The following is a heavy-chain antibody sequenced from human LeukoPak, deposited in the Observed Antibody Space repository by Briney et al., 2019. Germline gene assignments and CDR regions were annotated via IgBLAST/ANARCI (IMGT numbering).Heavy chain of an antibody. Sequence: SVKVSCKASGYTFTSYYMHWVRQAPGQGLEWMGGIIPIFGTANYAQKFQGRVTITTDESTSTAYMELSSLRSEDTAVYYCARDRDSSGYPPVNYYYYMDVWGKGTTVTVSS. CDR1: GYTFTSYY. V-gene: IGHV1-69*05. J-gene: IGHJ6*03. D-gene: IGHD3-22*01. CDR2: IIPIFGTA. CDR3: ARDRDSSGYPPVNYYYYMDV.